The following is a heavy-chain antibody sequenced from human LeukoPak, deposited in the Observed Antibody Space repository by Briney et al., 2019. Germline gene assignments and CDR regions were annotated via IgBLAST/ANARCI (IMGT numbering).Heavy chain of an antibody. CDR3: ASSGRYYYGSGSYPPPGDY. CDR1: GFTFSSYG. D-gene: IGHD3-10*01. V-gene: IGHV3-30*02. Sequence: GGSLRLSCAASGFTFSSYGMHWVRQAPGKGLEWVAFIRYDGSNKYYADSVKGRFTISRDNSKNTLYLQMNSLRAEDTAVYYCASSGRYYYGSGSYPPPGDYWGQGTLVTVSS. CDR2: IRYDGSNK. J-gene: IGHJ4*02.